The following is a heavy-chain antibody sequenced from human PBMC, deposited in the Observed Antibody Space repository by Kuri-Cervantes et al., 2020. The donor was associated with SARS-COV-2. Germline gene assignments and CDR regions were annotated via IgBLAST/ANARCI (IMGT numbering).Heavy chain of an antibody. Sequence: GESLKISCAASGFTFSGHWIHWVRQAPGKGLVWVSRINPDGSYTNNADSVKGRFTLSRDNAKNMLFLQMYSLRAEDTAVYYCARWVSGSFDYWGQGTLVTVSS. V-gene: IGHV3-74*01. CDR3: ARWVSGSFDY. D-gene: IGHD6-19*01. CDR1: GFTFSGHW. CDR2: INPDGSYT. J-gene: IGHJ4*02.